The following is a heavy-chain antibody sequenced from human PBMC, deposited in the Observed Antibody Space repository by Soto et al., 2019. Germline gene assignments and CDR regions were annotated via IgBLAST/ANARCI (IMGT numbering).Heavy chain of an antibody. CDR3: VRDGTNEDTLTGFDY. D-gene: IGHD1-7*01. V-gene: IGHV1-18*01. J-gene: IGHJ4*02. Sequence: ASVKVSCKASGYTFTSYGIGWVRQAPGQGLEWMGWISSYNGNPNYAQKLQGRVTMTTDTSTSTAYLGLRSLRSDDTAVYYCVRDGTNEDTLTGFDYWGQGTQVTVSS. CDR1: GYTFTSYG. CDR2: ISSYNGNP.